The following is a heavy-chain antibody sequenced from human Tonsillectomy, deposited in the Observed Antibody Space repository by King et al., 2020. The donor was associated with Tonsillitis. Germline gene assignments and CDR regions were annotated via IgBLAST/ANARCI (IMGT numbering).Heavy chain of an antibody. V-gene: IGHV3-7*04. CDR2: IKQDGSDK. CDR1: GFTLSSFW. Sequence: VQLVESGGGLVQPGGSLRLSCAASGFTLSSFWMSWVRQAPGKGLEWVANIKQDGSDKNYVDSMKGRCTISRDNAKNSLYLQMNSLRDSDTAVYYGARGGGWVVDYWGQGTLVTVSS. D-gene: IGHD2-2*01. J-gene: IGHJ4*02. CDR3: ARGGGWVVDY.